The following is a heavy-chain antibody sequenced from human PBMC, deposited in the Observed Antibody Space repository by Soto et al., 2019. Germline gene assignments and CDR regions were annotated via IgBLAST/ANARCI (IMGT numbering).Heavy chain of an antibody. Sequence: PSETLSLTCTVSGGSISSGDYYWNWIRQPPGKGLEWIGNIYHSGSTYYNPSLKSRVTISVDTSKNQFSLKLSSVTAADTAVYYCARGGRSITMIVVVPRRGAFDIWGQGTMVTVSS. CDR2: IYHSGST. J-gene: IGHJ3*02. CDR1: GGSISSGDYY. CDR3: ARGGRSITMIVVVPRRGAFDI. D-gene: IGHD3-22*01. V-gene: IGHV4-30-4*01.